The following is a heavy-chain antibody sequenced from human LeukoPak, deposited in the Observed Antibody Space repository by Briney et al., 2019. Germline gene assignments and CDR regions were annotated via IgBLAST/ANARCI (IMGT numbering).Heavy chain of an antibody. Sequence: GGSLRLSCAASGFTFSSYAMHWVRQAPGKGLEWVAVISYDGSNKYYADSVKGRFTISRDNSKNTLYLQMNSLRAEDTAVYYCAREYYDYVWGSYRRYSQHWGRGTLVTASS. CDR2: ISYDGSNK. D-gene: IGHD3-16*02. CDR1: GFTFSSYA. J-gene: IGHJ1*01. CDR3: AREYYDYVWGSYRRYSQH. V-gene: IGHV3-30*04.